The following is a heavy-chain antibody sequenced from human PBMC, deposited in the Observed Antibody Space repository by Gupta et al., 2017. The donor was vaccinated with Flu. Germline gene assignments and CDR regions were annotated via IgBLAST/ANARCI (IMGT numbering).Heavy chain of an antibody. CDR1: GGAISGYY. Sequence: TLSLTCTVSGGAISGYYWSWIRQPPGKALEWIGFIYYTGSATYSPSLQSRVTMSVDTSKNQFFLKLTSVTAADTAVYYCARDRVTAATIRWFDPWGQGTLVTVSS. CDR3: ARDRVTAATIRWFDP. D-gene: IGHD6-13*01. V-gene: IGHV4-59*12. J-gene: IGHJ5*02. CDR2: IYYTGSA.